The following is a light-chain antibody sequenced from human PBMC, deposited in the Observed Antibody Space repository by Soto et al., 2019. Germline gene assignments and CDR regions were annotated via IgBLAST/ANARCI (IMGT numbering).Light chain of an antibody. J-gene: IGKJ1*01. Sequence: LTQSIGTVPGTPGERTTLSCRASQSVSSTFLAWYQQQPGQAPSLLIYGVSKRATGSTDRFSGSGSGTDFILDIIRLEPEDCALYYCGQCVSAPPRAFGQGTKVEI. CDR2: GVS. CDR1: QSVSSTF. CDR3: GQCVSAPPRA. V-gene: IGKV3-20*01.